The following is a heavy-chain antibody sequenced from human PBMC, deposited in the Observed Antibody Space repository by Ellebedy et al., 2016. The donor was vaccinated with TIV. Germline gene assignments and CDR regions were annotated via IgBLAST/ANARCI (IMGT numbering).Heavy chain of an antibody. J-gene: IGHJ4*02. CDR2: IYSTGAT. Sequence: GGSLRLSXAVSGFTVSSNDMNWVRQAPGKGLEWVSLIYSTGATNYADSVKGRFSISRDNSRKTLFLQMTSLGAEDTAVYYCANHDYGDYGWGYWGQGTLVTVSS. CDR1: GFTVSSND. D-gene: IGHD4-17*01. V-gene: IGHV3-53*01. CDR3: ANHDYGDYGWGY.